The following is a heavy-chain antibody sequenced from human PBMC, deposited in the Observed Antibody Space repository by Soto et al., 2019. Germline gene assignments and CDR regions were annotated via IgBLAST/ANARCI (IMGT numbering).Heavy chain of an antibody. D-gene: IGHD1-26*01. CDR1: GYTFTNY. CDR3: ARENWSYVD. V-gene: IGHV1-2*02. Sequence: QAQLVQSGAEAKRPGNSVKVSCKVSGYTFTNYFHWIRQAPGQGLEWMGWMNPNDGYTEYARKFQGRVTLTSDTSITTAYMAMSILTSDDTPVYYCARENWSYVDWGQGTLVTVSS. CDR2: MNPNDGYT. J-gene: IGHJ4*02.